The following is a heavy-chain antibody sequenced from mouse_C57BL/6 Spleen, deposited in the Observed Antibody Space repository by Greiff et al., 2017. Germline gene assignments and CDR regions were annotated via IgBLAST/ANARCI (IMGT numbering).Heavy chain of an antibody. J-gene: IGHJ2*01. CDR1: GYTFTSYW. CDR2: IHPNSGST. Sequence: QVQLQQPGAELVKPGASVKVSCKASGYTFTSYWMHWVKQRPGQGLEWIGMIHPNSGSTNYNEKFKSKATLTVDKSSSTAYMQLSSLTSEDSAVYYCARSTTVVAPYFDYWGQGTTLTVSS. CDR3: ARSTTVVAPYFDY. V-gene: IGHV1-64*01. D-gene: IGHD1-1*01.